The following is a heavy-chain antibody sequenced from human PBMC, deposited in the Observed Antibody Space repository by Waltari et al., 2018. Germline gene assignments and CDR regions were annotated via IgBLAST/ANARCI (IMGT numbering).Heavy chain of an antibody. V-gene: IGHV3-23*01. CDR1: GCPFSTYV. D-gene: IGHD7-27*01. J-gene: IGHJ4*02. CDR3: ARGSGVDS. CDR2: ISDAGGII. Sequence: EVQLLESGGGLVQPGGSLRLSCAASGCPFSTYVMNWVLQAPGKGLEGVSSISDAGGIINYADSVKGRFIISRDNSKNTLYLQMNSLRADDTAVYYCARGSGVDSWGQGTLVTISS.